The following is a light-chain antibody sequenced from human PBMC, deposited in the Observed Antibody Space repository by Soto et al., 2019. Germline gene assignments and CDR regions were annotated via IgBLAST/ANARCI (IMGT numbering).Light chain of an antibody. J-gene: IGKJ4*01. CDR3: QQYENFPLT. Sequence: DVQMTQSPYSLSASVGDRVTITCQASQHISEYLNWYQYKPGKAPKLLITDASNLKTGVPSRFSGSGSGTEYTFTINSLQPEDIATYYCQQYENFPLTFGGGTKVDIK. CDR1: QHISEY. V-gene: IGKV1-33*01. CDR2: DAS.